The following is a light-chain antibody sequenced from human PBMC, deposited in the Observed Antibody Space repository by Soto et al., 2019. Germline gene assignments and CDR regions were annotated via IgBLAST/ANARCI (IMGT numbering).Light chain of an antibody. CDR1: TSNIGADYD. CDR3: AAWDDSLKEPV. CDR2: GNT. Sequence: QAVVTQPPSVSGAPGQRVTISCTGSTSNIGADYDVNWYQQLPGTAPKLLIYGNTDRPSGVPDRFSGSKSGPSASLAISGLQSEDEADYYCAAWDDSLKEPVFGGGTQLTVL. J-gene: IGLJ7*01. V-gene: IGLV1-40*01.